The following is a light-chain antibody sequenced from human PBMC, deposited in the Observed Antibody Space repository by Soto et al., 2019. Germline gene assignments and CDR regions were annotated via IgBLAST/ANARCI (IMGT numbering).Light chain of an antibody. CDR1: QSVSSSY. Sequence: EIVLTQSPGTLSLSPGERATLSCRASQSVSSSYLAWYQQKPGQAPRLLIYGASSRATGIPDRFSGSGSGTYFTLTISRLEREDFAVYYCQQYGSSFTFGPGTKVDIK. CDR2: GAS. J-gene: IGKJ3*01. CDR3: QQYGSSFT. V-gene: IGKV3-20*01.